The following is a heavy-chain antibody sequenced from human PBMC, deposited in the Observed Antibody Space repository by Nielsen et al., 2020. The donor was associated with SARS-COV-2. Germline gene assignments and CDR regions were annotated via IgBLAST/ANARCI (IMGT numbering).Heavy chain of an antibody. CDR1: GSSFTIYW. Sequence: GESLKISCKGSGSSFTIYWIGWVRQIPGKGLEWMGIIWPGDSDTKYSPSFQGQVTISADKSTSTAYLQWSSLKASDTAMYYCARRGTSSNRYFDPWGQGTLVTVSS. D-gene: IGHD6-6*01. V-gene: IGHV5-51*01. CDR3: ARRGTSSNRYFDP. CDR2: IWPGDSDT. J-gene: IGHJ5*02.